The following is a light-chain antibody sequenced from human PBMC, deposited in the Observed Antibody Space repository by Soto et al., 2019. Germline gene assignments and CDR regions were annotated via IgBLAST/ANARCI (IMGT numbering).Light chain of an antibody. Sequence: DIQMTQSPSTLSASVGDRVTITCRASQTINIYLAWYRQKPGKAPELLIYQASILEPGVPSRFSGSGSGTEFTLTISSLQPDDFATYYCQQYSRYSTFGQGTKVDVK. J-gene: IGKJ2*01. V-gene: IGKV1-5*03. CDR3: QQYSRYST. CDR2: QAS. CDR1: QTINIY.